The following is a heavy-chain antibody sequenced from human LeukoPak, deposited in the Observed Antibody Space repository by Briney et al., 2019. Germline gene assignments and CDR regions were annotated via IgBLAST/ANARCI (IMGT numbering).Heavy chain of an antibody. D-gene: IGHD6-13*01. CDR3: VTSTKYSTSWGAFDI. J-gene: IGHJ3*02. CDR2: ISAYNGNT. V-gene: IGHV1-18*01. CDR1: GYTFTNYG. Sequence: ASVKVSCKASGYTFTNYGISWVRQAPGQGLEWMGWISAYNGNTNYAQKLQGRVTMTTDTSTSTAYMELRSLRSDDTAVYYCVTSTKYSTSWGAFDIWGQGTMVTVS.